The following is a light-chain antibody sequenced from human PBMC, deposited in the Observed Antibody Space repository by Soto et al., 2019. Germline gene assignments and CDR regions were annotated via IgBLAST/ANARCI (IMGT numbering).Light chain of an antibody. Sequence: EIVLTQSPGTLSLSPGERATLSCRASQSVSSNYLAWYQQKPGQAPRPLIYGASSRATGIPDRFSGSGAGTDFTLTIIRLESEDFAVYYCQQYGSSPWTFVQGTKVEIK. J-gene: IGKJ1*01. V-gene: IGKV3-20*01. CDR1: QSVSSNY. CDR3: QQYGSSPWT. CDR2: GAS.